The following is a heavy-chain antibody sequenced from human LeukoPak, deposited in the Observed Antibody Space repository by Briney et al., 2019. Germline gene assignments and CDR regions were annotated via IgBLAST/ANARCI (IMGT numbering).Heavy chain of an antibody. D-gene: IGHD6-19*01. CDR3: ARDSQWLARWTWFDP. Sequence: ASVKVSCKASGYTFTSYGISWVRQAPGQGLEWMGWISAYNGNTNYAQKLQGRVTMTTDTSTSTDYMELRSLRSDDTAVYYCARDSQWLARWTWFDPWGQGTLVTVSS. J-gene: IGHJ5*02. CDR1: GYTFTSYG. CDR2: ISAYNGNT. V-gene: IGHV1-18*01.